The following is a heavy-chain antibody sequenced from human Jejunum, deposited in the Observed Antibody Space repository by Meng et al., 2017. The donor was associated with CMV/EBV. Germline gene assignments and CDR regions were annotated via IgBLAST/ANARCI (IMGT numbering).Heavy chain of an antibody. V-gene: IGHV4-30-4*08. CDR1: GGSIGSGDYY. CDR3: ARGSIFVSFDS. Sequence: QGFQQESAKGLVKPSQTLSLPCSVSGGSIGSGDYYWSWIRQPPGKGLEWIGYIHDTGSTSHNPSLKSRVDISLGTSKNQFSLTLNSVTAEDTAVYFCARGSIFVSFDSWGQGTLVTVSS. D-gene: IGHD3-3*01. CDR2: IHDTGST. J-gene: IGHJ4*02.